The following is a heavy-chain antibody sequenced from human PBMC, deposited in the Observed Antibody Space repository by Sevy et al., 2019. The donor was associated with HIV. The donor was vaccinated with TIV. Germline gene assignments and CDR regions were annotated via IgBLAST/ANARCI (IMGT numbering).Heavy chain of an antibody. Sequence: GGSLRLSCAASGFTFSSYAMHWVRQAPGKGLEWVAVISYDGSNKYYADSVKGRFTISRDNSKNTLYLQMNSLRAEDTAVYYCARNIVVVPAVDDYYYYYGMDVWGQGTTVTVSS. CDR1: GFTFSSYA. J-gene: IGHJ6*02. CDR2: ISYDGSNK. V-gene: IGHV3-30*04. CDR3: ARNIVVVPAVDDYYYYYGMDV. D-gene: IGHD2-2*01.